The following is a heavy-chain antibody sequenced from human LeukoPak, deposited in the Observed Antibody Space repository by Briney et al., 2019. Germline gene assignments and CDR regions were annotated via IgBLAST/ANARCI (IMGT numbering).Heavy chain of an antibody. CDR1: RYTFTGYY. CDR2: INPNNGGT. CDR3: ARDRYTSSWTTAFDY. Sequence: GASVKVSCKTSRYTFTGYYIHWVRQAPGQGLEWMGWINPNNGGTNYAQKFQGRVTMTRDTSISTAYMELTRLRSDDTAVYYCARDRYTSSWTTAFDYWGQGTLVTVSS. J-gene: IGHJ4*02. V-gene: IGHV1-2*02. D-gene: IGHD6-13*01.